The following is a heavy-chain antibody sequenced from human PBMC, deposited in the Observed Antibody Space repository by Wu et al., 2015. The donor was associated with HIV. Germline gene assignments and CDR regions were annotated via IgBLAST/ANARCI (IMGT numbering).Heavy chain of an antibody. CDR3: ARDSSIAVAGYYYYYGMDV. J-gene: IGHJ6*02. D-gene: IGHD6-19*01. CDR2: LNPNTGGA. Sequence: QVQLVQSGAEVKKPGASVRVSCKTSGYSFTAYYMHWVRQAPGQGLEWVGRLNPNTGGADSAQKFQGRVTMTRDTSINTAYLDLSRLRSDDTAVYYCARDSSIAVAGYYYYYGMDVWGQGTTVTVSS. CDR1: GYSFTAYY. V-gene: IGHV1-2*02.